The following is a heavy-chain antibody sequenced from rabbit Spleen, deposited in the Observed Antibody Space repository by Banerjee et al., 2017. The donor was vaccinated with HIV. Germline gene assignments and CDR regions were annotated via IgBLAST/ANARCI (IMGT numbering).Heavy chain of an antibody. Sequence: QSLEESGGDLVKPGASLTLTCTASGFSFSNNGFIYWVRQAPGKGLEWIACIEAVSGYTWYASWAKGRFTISKTSSTTVTLQMTSLTAADTATYFCARDDDANSGIYNFGLWGPGTLVTVS. CDR2: IEAVSGYT. V-gene: IGHV1S40*01. CDR3: ARDDDANSGIYNFGL. CDR1: GFSFSNNGF. J-gene: IGHJ6*01. D-gene: IGHD1-1*01.